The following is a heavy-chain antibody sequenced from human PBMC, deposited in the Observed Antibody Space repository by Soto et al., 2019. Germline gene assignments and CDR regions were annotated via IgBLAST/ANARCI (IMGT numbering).Heavy chain of an antibody. CDR1: GFTFSSYA. CDR2: ISGSDGRT. CDR3: AKGVSQYTPLALFDY. Sequence: EVQLLESGGGLVRPGGSVRLSCAASGFTFSSYAMSWVRQAPGKGLEWVSTISGSDGRTYSTDSVKGRFTISRDNSRNNAYLQMNSLRVEDTAVYYCAKGVSQYTPLALFDYWGRGTLVTVSS. J-gene: IGHJ4*02. V-gene: IGHV3-23*01. D-gene: IGHD5-18*01.